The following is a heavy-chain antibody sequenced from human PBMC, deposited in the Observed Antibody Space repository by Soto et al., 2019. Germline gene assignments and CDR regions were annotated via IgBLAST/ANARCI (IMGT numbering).Heavy chain of an antibody. CDR1: GGTFSSYT. CDR3: AREWDYYDYGGNSEKYYFDY. J-gene: IGHJ4*02. D-gene: IGHD4-17*01. CDR2: IIPILGIA. Sequence: SVKVSCKASGGTFSSYTISWVRQAPGQGLEWMGRIIPILGIANYAQKFQGRVTITADKSTSTAYMELSSLRSEDTAVYYCAREWDYYDYGGNSEKYYFDYWGQGTLVTVSS. V-gene: IGHV1-69*04.